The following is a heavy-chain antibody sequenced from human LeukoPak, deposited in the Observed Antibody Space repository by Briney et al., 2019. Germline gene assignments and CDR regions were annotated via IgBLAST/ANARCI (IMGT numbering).Heavy chain of an antibody. CDR1: GITLSNYG. V-gene: IGHV3-23*01. J-gene: IGHJ5*01. CDR2: ISVGGDST. Sequence: PGGSLRLSCAVSGITLSNYGMSWVRQAPGKGLDWVSVISVGGDSTFHADSVKGRFTISRDNSKNTVYMEMNSLRVEDTAVYYCAKGGLRSDWFDSWGQGTLVTVSS. CDR3: AKGGLRSDWFDS. D-gene: IGHD4-17*01.